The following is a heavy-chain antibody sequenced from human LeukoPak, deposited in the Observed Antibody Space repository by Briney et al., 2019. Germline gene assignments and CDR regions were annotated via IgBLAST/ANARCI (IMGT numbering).Heavy chain of an antibody. CDR2: INHSGST. Sequence: PSETLSLTCAVYGGSLSGYYWRWIRQPPGEGLEWIGEINHSGSTNYNPSLKSRVPISVDTSKNQFSLKLLSVPAADTAVYYCAGGRDSSGYYFWFDPWGQGTLVTVSS. D-gene: IGHD3-22*01. CDR1: GGSLSGYY. J-gene: IGHJ5*02. CDR3: AGGRDSSGYYFWFDP. V-gene: IGHV4-34*01.